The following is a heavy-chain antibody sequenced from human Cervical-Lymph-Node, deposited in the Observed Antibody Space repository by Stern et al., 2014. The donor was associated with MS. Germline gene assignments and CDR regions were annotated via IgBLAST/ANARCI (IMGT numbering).Heavy chain of an antibody. J-gene: IGHJ2*01. CDR3: ARERQQYCNSEGCSYWYFDL. CDR1: GGSVSSTNW. CDR2: IYHSWPL. V-gene: IGHV4-4*02. D-gene: IGHD2/OR15-2a*01. Sequence: QVQLQESGPGLVKPSGILSLTCAVSGGSVSSTNWWSWVRQSPGKGLEWIGNIYHSWPLNSRPSLRSRFSIPLDNPKNHLSLHLTSVTAADTAVYYCARERQQYCNSEGCSYWYFDLWGRGTLVTVSS.